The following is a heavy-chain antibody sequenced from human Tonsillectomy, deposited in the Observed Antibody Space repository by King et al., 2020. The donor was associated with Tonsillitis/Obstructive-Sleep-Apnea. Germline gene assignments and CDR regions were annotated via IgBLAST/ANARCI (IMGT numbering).Heavy chain of an antibody. CDR3: ARDWASGSYSPYSFDY. CDR1: GYTFTSYG. D-gene: IGHD1-26*01. J-gene: IGHJ4*02. V-gene: IGHV1-18*01. CDR2: ISAYNGNT. Sequence: QLVQSGAEVKKPGASVKVSCKASGYTFTSYGISWVRQAPGQGLEWMGWISAYNGNTNYAQKLQGRVTMTTDTSTSTAYMELRSLRSDDTAVYYCARDWASGSYSPYSFDYWGQGPLVTVSS.